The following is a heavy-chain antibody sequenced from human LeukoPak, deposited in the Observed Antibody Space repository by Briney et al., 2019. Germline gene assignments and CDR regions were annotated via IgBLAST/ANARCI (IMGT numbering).Heavy chain of an antibody. CDR3: ARVQWELLYPDY. CDR2: ISGSGGST. V-gene: IGHV3-23*01. J-gene: IGHJ4*02. D-gene: IGHD1-26*01. CDR1: GFTFSSYA. Sequence: HTGGSLRLSCAASGFTFSSYAMSWVRQAPGKGLEWVSAISGSGGSTYYADSVKGRFTISRDNSKNTLYLQMNSLRAEDTAVYYCARVQWELLYPDYWGQGTLVTVSS.